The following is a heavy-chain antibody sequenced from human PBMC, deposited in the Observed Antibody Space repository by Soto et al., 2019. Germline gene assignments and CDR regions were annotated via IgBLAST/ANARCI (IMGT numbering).Heavy chain of an antibody. CDR1: GFTFSDYT. Sequence: GGSLRLSCAASGFTFSDYTMNWVRQAPGKGLEWVSSIRSISSDIYYADSVKGWFTISRDNAKNSLYLQMNSLRAEDTAVYYCARDNWFDPWGQGTLVTVSS. CDR3: ARDNWFDP. J-gene: IGHJ5*02. CDR2: IRSISSDI. V-gene: IGHV3-21*01.